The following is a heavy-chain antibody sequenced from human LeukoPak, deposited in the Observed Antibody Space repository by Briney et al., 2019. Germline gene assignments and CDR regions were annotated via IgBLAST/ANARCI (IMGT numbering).Heavy chain of an antibody. V-gene: IGHV3-48*02. Sequence: GGSLRLSCAVSGFTLSTYSMNWVRQAPGKGREWVTFISSSSRNIYYADCVKGRFTISRDNAKNSLYLQMNSLRDEDTDVYYCAKGSDCYHSSGYYYTYFQHWGQGTLVTVFS. CDR3: AKGSDCYHSSGYYYTYFQH. J-gene: IGHJ1*01. CDR2: ISSSSRNI. CDR1: GFTLSTYS. D-gene: IGHD3-22*01.